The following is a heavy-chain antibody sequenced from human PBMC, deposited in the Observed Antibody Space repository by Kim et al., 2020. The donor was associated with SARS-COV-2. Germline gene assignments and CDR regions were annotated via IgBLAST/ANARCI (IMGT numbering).Heavy chain of an antibody. V-gene: IGHV4-34*01. J-gene: IGHJ6*02. D-gene: IGHD3-10*01. CDR3: ARGRRGVIRYYYYGMDV. Sequence: LKSRVTISVDTSKNQFSRKLSSVTAADTAVYYCARGRRGVIRYYYYGMDVWGQGTTVTVSS.